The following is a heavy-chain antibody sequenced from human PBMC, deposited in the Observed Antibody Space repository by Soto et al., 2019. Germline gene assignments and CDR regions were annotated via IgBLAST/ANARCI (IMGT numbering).Heavy chain of an antibody. CDR1: GESISSSSYY. CDR3: ARQRTTVVTQAYFDY. Sequence: PSETLSLTCIVSGESISSSSYYWFWIRQPPGKGLEWIGSIYHSGRTYYNPSLKSRVSISIDTSKNQFSLKLSSVTAADTALYYCARQRTTVVTQAYFDYWGQGALVTVSS. J-gene: IGHJ4*02. D-gene: IGHD2-21*02. V-gene: IGHV4-39*01. CDR2: IYHSGRT.